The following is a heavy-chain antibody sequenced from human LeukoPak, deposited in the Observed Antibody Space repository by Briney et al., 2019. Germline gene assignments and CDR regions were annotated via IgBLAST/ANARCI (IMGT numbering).Heavy chain of an antibody. D-gene: IGHD2-15*01. CDR1: GFTFSSYA. V-gene: IGHV3-23*01. Sequence: GGSLRLSCAASGFTFSSYAMSWVRQAPGKVLEWVSAISGSGGSTYYADSVKGRFTISRDNSKNTLYLEMNSLSAEATAVYYCAKTISYSGGKSPISDAFDIWGQGTMVTVSS. J-gene: IGHJ3*02. CDR3: AKTISYSGGKSPISDAFDI. CDR2: ISGSGGST.